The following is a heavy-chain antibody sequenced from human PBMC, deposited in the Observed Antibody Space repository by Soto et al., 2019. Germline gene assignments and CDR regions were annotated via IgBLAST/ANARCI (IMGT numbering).Heavy chain of an antibody. CDR2: NYYSGIT. CDR1: GGSISSGGYY. V-gene: IGHV4-31*03. J-gene: IGHJ6*02. CDR3: ARGSSIAGLYYGMDV. D-gene: IGHD6-6*01. Sequence: SETLSLPCTVSGGSISSGGYYWTWIRQHPGKGLEWIGYNYYSGITYYNPSLKSRVTISPDTSKNQFSLKLSSVTAADTAVYYCARGSSIAGLYYGMDVWGQGTTVTVSS.